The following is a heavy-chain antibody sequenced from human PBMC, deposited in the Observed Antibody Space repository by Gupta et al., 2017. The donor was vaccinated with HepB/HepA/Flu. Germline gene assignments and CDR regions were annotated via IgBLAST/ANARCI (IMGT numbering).Heavy chain of an antibody. CDR1: GFSLGTRKYS. D-gene: IGHD3-10*01. CDR3: ARLGYMWTYGSGKYWWFDS. Sequence: QLQLSESGPGHVRSSGTMSFNCTVSGFSLGTRKYSWAQLRPAPGKALGWVGHVYYSGTTYYNPGLKSRVTIAVDTSKKQFALKLTSVTAADTAFYFCARLGYMWTYGSGKYWWFDSWGQGTLVTVSS. V-gene: IGHV4-39*01. CDR2: VYYSGTT. J-gene: IGHJ5*01.